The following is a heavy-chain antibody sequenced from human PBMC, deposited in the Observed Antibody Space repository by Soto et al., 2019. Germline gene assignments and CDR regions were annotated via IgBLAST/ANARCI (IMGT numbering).Heavy chain of an antibody. Sequence: EVQLVESGGGLVQPGGSLRLSCAASGFTFSSYWMSWVRQAPGKGLEWVANIKQDGSEKYYVDSVKGRFTSSRDNAKNSLYLQMNSLRAEDTAVYYCARDELHDYYYMDVWGKGTTVTVSS. CDR2: IKQDGSEK. D-gene: IGHD3-10*01. J-gene: IGHJ6*03. CDR3: ARDELHDYYYMDV. CDR1: GFTFSSYW. V-gene: IGHV3-7*01.